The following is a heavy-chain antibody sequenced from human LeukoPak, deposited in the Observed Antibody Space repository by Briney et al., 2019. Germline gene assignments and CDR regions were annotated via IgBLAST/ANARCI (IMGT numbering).Heavy chain of an antibody. CDR2: IKQDGSEE. Sequence: GGSLRLSCAASGFTFSSYWMSWVRQTPGKGLEWVANIKQDGSEEVYVDSVKGRFTISRGNAKNSLFLQMNTLRAEDTAVYYCARDPYSSTWSYGMDVWGQGTTVTVSS. J-gene: IGHJ6*02. CDR3: ARDPYSSTWSYGMDV. V-gene: IGHV3-7*05. D-gene: IGHD6-6*01. CDR1: GFTFSSYW.